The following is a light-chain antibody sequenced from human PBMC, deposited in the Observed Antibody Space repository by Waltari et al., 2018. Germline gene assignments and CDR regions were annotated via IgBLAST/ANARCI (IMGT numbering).Light chain of an antibody. Sequence: DIQMTQSPSHLSASVGDRVTINCRASQSISSWLAWYQQKPGKAPKLLIYKASSLESGVPSRFSGSGSGTEFTLTISSLQPDDFATYYCQQYNSYPETFGQGTKVEIK. CDR3: QQYNSYPET. CDR2: KAS. J-gene: IGKJ1*01. CDR1: QSISSW. V-gene: IGKV1-5*03.